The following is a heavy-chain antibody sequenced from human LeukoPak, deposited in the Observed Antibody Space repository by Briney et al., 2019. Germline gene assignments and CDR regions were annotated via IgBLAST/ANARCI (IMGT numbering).Heavy chain of an antibody. V-gene: IGHV1-18*04. J-gene: IGHJ4*02. CDR2: SSAYNGDT. Sequence: ASVKVSCKAFGYTFTGYYIHWVRQAPGQGLEWMGWSSAYNGDTNYEENLQGRVTMTTDTSTNTAHMELRSLRSEDTAMYYCARGDRQSSSWSTHFLEYWGQGTLVSVSS. D-gene: IGHD6-6*01. CDR3: ARGDRQSSSWSTHFLEY. CDR1: GYTFTGYY.